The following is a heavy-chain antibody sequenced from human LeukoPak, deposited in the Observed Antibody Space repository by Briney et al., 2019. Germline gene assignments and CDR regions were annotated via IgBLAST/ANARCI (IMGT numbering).Heavy chain of an antibody. D-gene: IGHD6-13*01. CDR1: GFTFSSYG. Sequence: GRSLRLSCAASGFTFSSYGMHWVRQAPGKGLEWVAVIWHDGTIKRYADSVKGRFTISRDNSKNTLYLQMNSLRAEDTAVYHCARSHSSTSGYFDYWGQGTLVTVSS. CDR2: IWHDGTIK. J-gene: IGHJ4*02. V-gene: IGHV3-33*01. CDR3: ARSHSSTSGYFDY.